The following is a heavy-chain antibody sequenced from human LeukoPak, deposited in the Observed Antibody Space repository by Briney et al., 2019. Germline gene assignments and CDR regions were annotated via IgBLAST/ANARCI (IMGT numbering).Heavy chain of an antibody. CDR3: ARDRPYGDYVGGFDS. D-gene: IGHD4-17*01. Sequence: GGSLRLSCAASGFTLSDYAMHWVRQAPGKGLEWVAVTWDDGTSKNYADSVKGRFTISRDTSKKTIYLQMSSLRAEDTAVYYCARDRPYGDYVGGFDSWGQGTLVTVSS. CDR2: TWDDGTSK. CDR1: GFTLSDYA. V-gene: IGHV3-33*01. J-gene: IGHJ4*02.